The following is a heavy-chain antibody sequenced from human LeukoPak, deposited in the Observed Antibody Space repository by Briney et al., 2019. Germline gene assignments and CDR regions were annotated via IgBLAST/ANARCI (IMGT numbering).Heavy chain of an antibody. CDR2: IRSKANSYAT. V-gene: IGHV3-73*01. J-gene: IGHJ5*02. CDR1: GFTFSGSA. D-gene: IGHD3-3*01. CDR3: ARDGYDFWSGYLSHNWFDP. Sequence: GGSLKLSCAASGFTFSGSAMHWVRQASGKGLEWVGRIRSKANSYATAYAASVKGRFTISRDDSKNTAYLQMNSLKTEDTAVYYCARDGYDFWSGYLSHNWFDPWGQGTLVTVSS.